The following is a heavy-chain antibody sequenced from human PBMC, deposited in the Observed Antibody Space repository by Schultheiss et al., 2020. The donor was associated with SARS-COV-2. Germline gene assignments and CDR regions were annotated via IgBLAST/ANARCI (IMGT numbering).Heavy chain of an antibody. J-gene: IGHJ4*02. CDR1: GGSFTTYY. D-gene: IGHD2-15*01. V-gene: IGHV4-59*01. CDR2: IYHSGST. CDR3: ARTLSGQGYCSGGSCAPFDY. Sequence: SQTLSLTCTVSGGSFTTYYWNWIRQPPGKGLEWIGEIYHSGSTNYNPSLKSRVTISVDKSKNQFSLKLSSVTAADTAVYYCARTLSGQGYCSGGSCAPFDYWGQGTLVTVSS.